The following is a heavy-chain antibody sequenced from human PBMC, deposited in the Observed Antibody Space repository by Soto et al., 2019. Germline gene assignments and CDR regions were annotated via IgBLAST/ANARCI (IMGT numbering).Heavy chain of an antibody. J-gene: IGHJ4*02. Sequence: QVQLVQSGAEVKKPGTSVKVSCKASGYTFNSFDINWVRQATGQGLEWMGWMNPNSGNTGYAQKFQGRDTMTRNTSISTAYMELSSLRSEDTSVYYCARAKPAGYTSCRYVYWGQGTLVTVSS. D-gene: IGHD6-19*01. CDR3: ARAKPAGYTSCRYVY. V-gene: IGHV1-8*01. CDR1: GYTFNSFD. CDR2: MNPNSGNT.